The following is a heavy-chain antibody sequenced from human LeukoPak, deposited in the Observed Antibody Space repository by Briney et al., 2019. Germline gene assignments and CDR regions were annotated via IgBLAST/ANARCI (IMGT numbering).Heavy chain of an antibody. CDR2: ISSSSSYI. V-gene: IGHV3-21*01. J-gene: IGHJ4*02. Sequence: GGSLRLSCAASGFTFSSYSMNWVRQAPGKGLEWVSSISSSSSYIYYADSAKGRFTISRDNAKNSLYLQMNSLRAEDTAVYYCARGYSSSCFDYWGQGTLVTVSS. CDR3: ARGYSSSCFDY. D-gene: IGHD6-13*01. CDR1: GFTFSSYS.